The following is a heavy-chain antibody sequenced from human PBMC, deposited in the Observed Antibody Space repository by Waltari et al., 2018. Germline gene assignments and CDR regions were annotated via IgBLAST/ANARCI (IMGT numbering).Heavy chain of an antibody. CDR1: GGTFSSYA. CDR2: IIPIFGTA. V-gene: IGHV1-69*13. CDR3: AGGFPSEMATIGALRNAFDI. Sequence: QVQLVQSGAEVKKPGSSVKVSCKASGGTFSSYAISWGRQAPGPGLEWMGGIIPIFGTANYAQKFQGRVTITADESTSTAYMELSSLRSEDTAVYYCAGGFPSEMATIGALRNAFDIWGQGTMVTVSS. D-gene: IGHD5-12*01. J-gene: IGHJ3*02.